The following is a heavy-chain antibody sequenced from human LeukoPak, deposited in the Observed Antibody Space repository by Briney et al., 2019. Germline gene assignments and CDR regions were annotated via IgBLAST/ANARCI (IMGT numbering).Heavy chain of an antibody. D-gene: IGHD1-14*01. V-gene: IGHV1-2*02. CDR3: AREPELYYYYMDV. J-gene: IGHJ6*03. CDR1: GYTFTGYY. CDR2: INPNSGGT. Sequence: ASVKVSCKASGYTFTGYYMHWVRQAPGQGLEWMGWINPNSGGTNYAQKFQGRVTMTRDTSISTAYMELSRLRSDDTAVYYCAREPELYYYYMDVWGKGTTVTVSS.